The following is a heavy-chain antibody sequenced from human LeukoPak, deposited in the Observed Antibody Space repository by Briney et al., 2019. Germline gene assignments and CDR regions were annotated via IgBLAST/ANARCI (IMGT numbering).Heavy chain of an antibody. J-gene: IGHJ6*02. Sequence: PSETLSLTCAVYGGSFRGYYWSWLRQPPGKGLEWIVEINHSGSTNYNPSLKRRVTISVDTSKNQFSLKLSSVTAADTAVYYCARESLVVRKVVYYYYGMDVWGQGTTVTVSS. CDR2: INHSGST. D-gene: IGHD2-15*01. CDR1: GGSFRGYY. V-gene: IGHV4-34*01. CDR3: ARESLVVRKVVYYYYGMDV.